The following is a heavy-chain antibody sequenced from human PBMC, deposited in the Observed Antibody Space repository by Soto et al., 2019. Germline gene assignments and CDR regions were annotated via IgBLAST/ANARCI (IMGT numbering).Heavy chain of an antibody. V-gene: IGHV3-11*06. CDR3: ARVLLAPAGYDFDD. Sequence: GGCLRLSGAASGFTFSGYYMSWIRQAPGKGLERGSYLSSSRTYTNYADCVKGRFTIPRDNAKNSLYLQMNSLRAEGTTVSYLARVLLAPAGYDFDDSGDGT. D-gene: IGHD2-2*01. CDR1: GFTFSGYY. CDR2: LSSSRTYT. J-gene: IGHJ4*01.